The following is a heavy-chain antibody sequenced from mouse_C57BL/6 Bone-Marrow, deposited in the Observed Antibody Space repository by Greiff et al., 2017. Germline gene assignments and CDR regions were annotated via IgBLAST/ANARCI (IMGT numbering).Heavy chain of an antibody. CDR1: GFTFSSYG. Sequence: EVQGVESGGDLVKPGGSLKLSCAASGFTFSSYGMSWVRQTPDKRLEWVATISSGSSYTYYPDSVKGRFTISRDNAKNTLYLQMSSLKSEDTAMYYCARFAYWGQGTLVTVSA. CDR2: ISSGSSYT. V-gene: IGHV5-6*01. CDR3: ARFAY. J-gene: IGHJ3*01.